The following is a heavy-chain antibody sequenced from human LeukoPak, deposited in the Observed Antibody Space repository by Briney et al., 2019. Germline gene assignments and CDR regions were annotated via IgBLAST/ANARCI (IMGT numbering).Heavy chain of an antibody. CDR3: ASGVAVAGTKGSPYYYYGMDV. CDR2: ISAYNGNT. Sequence: ASVKVSCKASGYTFTSYGISWVRQAPGQGLEWMGWISAYNGNTNYAQKLQGRVTMTTDTSTSTAYMELSSLRSEDTAVYYCASGVAVAGTKGSPYYYYGMDVWGQGTTVTVSS. D-gene: IGHD6-19*01. V-gene: IGHV1-18*01. CDR1: GYTFTSYG. J-gene: IGHJ6*02.